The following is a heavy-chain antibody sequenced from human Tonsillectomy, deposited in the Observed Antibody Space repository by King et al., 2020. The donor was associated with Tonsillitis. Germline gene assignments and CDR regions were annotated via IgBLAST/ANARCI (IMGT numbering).Heavy chain of an antibody. J-gene: IGHJ4*02. Sequence: VQLVESGGGVVQPGGSLRLSCAASGFTFSSYGMHWVRQAPGKGLEWVAFIRFDGNNKYYADSVKGRFTISRDNSKNTLYLQMNSLRAEDTAVYYCANDWSPFVGRGATPADWGQGTLVTVSS. D-gene: IGHD1-26*01. CDR3: ANDWSPFVGRGATPAD. CDR1: GFTFSSYG. V-gene: IGHV3-30*02. CDR2: IRFDGNNK.